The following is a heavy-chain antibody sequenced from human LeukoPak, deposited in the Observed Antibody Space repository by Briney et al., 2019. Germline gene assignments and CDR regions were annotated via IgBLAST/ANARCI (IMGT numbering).Heavy chain of an antibody. V-gene: IGHV4-59*08. CDR2: IYYSGST. D-gene: IGHD3-22*01. CDR1: GGSISSYY. J-gene: IGHJ4*02. CDR3: ATLQSSGYDYSDY. Sequence: PSETLSLTCTVSGGSISSYYWSWIRQPPGKGLEWIGYIYYSGSTNYNPSLKSRVTIPVDTSKNQFSLKLSSVTAADTAVYYCATLQSSGYDYSDYWGQGILVTVSS.